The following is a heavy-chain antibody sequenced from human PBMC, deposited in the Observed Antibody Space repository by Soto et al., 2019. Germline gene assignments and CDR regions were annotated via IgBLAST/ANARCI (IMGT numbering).Heavy chain of an antibody. J-gene: IGHJ3*02. CDR3: TREGDDYGDYKRAFDI. CDR1: GFTFRSYS. Sequence: EVQLVESGGGLVKPGGSLRLSCEASGFTFRSYSMNWVRQAPGKGLEWVSSISTTSSYIYYGDSVKGRLTISRDNAKNSLVLQMNSLRAEDTAIYYCTREGDDYGDYKRAFDIWGQGTTVTVSS. D-gene: IGHD4-17*01. V-gene: IGHV3-21*01. CDR2: ISTTSSYI.